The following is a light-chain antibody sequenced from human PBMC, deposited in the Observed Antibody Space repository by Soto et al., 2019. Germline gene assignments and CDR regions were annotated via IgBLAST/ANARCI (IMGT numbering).Light chain of an antibody. CDR3: SSYAGRNNVV. J-gene: IGLJ2*01. V-gene: IGLV2-8*01. Sequence: QSALTQPPSTSGSPGQSVTISCTGTSSDVGGYNYVSWYQQHPGKVHKLMIYEVSKRPSGVPDRFSGSKSGNTASLTVSGLQAEDEADYYCSSYAGRNNVVFGGGTKLTVL. CDR2: EVS. CDR1: SSDVGGYNY.